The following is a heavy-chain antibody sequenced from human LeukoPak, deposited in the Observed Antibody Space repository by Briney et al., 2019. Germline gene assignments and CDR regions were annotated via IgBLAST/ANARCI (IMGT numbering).Heavy chain of an antibody. J-gene: IGHJ4*02. V-gene: IGHV1-69*04. Sequence: SVKVSCKASGGTFSSYAFTWVRQAPGQGLEWMGRIIPMLGITNYAQKLQGRVTITADKSTGTAYMELSSLRSEDTAMYYCASGSGTYYHQGYWGQGTLVIVSS. CDR3: ASGSGTYYHQGY. CDR1: GGTFSSYA. D-gene: IGHD1-26*01. CDR2: IIPMLGIT.